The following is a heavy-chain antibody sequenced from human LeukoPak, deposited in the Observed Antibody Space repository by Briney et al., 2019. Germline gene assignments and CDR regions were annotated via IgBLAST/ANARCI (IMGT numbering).Heavy chain of an antibody. J-gene: IGHJ4*02. Sequence: GGSLRLSCAASGFTFDDYAMHWVRQAPGKGLEWVSGISWNSGSIGYADSVKGRFTISRDNAKNSLYLQMNSLRAEDTALYYCAKDLSVMAGPSDYWGQGTLVTVSS. CDR2: ISWNSGSI. CDR3: AKDLSVMAGPSDY. V-gene: IGHV3-9*01. CDR1: GFTFDDYA. D-gene: IGHD6-19*01.